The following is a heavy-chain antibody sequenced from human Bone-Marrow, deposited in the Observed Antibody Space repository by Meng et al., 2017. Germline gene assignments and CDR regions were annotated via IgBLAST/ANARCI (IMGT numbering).Heavy chain of an antibody. Sequence: SETLSLTCAVYGGSFSGYYWSWIRQPPGKGLEWIGSIYHSGSTYYNPSLKSRVTISVDTSKNQFSLKLSSVTAADTAVYYCARDIVVVVAATGDAFDIWGQGTMVTVSS. CDR2: IYHSGST. CDR1: GGSFSGYY. D-gene: IGHD2-15*01. CDR3: ARDIVVVVAATGDAFDI. J-gene: IGHJ3*02. V-gene: IGHV4-34*01.